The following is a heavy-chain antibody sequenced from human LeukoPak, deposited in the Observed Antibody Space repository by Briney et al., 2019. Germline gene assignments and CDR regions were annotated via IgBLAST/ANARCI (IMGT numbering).Heavy chain of an antibody. CDR1: GFTFSSYS. CDR3: ARDRGYSGYDYYYYMDV. J-gene: IGHJ6*03. CDR2: ISSSSSYI. Sequence: GGSLRLSCAASGFTFSSYSMNWVRQAPGKGLEWVSSISSSSSYIYYADSVKGRFTISRDNAKNSLYLQMNSLRAEDTAVYYCARDRGYSGYDYYYYMDVWGNGTTVTVSS. D-gene: IGHD5-12*01. V-gene: IGHV3-21*01.